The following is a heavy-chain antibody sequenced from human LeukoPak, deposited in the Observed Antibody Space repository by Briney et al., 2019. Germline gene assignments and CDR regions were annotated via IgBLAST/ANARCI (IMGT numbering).Heavy chain of an antibody. V-gene: IGHV3-48*04. D-gene: IGHD4-17*01. CDR2: ISLSSSTI. CDR1: GFTFSAYF. CDR3: TFSSYGDHIGVDAFDM. J-gene: IGHJ3*02. Sequence: GGSLRLSCEASGFTFSAYFMNWVRQAPGKGLEWVSYISLSSSTIYYADSVKGRFTISRDNAKNTVYLQMNNLSAVDTAMYYCTFSSYGDHIGVDAFDMWGQGTMVTVSS.